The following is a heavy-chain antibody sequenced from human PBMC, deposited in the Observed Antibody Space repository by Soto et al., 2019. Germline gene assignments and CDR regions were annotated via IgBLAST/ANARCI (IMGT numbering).Heavy chain of an antibody. CDR1: GFTFSSYA. Sequence: GGSLRLSCAASGFTFSSYAMHWVRQAPGKGLEWVAVISYDGSNKYYADSVKGRFTISRDNSKNTRYLQMNSLRAEDTAVYYCARASDYDFWSGYSYFDYWGQGTLVTVSS. D-gene: IGHD3-3*01. V-gene: IGHV3-30-3*01. CDR2: ISYDGSNK. CDR3: ARASDYDFWSGYSYFDY. J-gene: IGHJ4*02.